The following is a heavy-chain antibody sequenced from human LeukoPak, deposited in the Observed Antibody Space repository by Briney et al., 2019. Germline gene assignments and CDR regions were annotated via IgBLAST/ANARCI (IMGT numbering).Heavy chain of an antibody. CDR1: DGSISNYY. J-gene: IGHJ4*02. V-gene: IGHV4-4*09. Sequence: SETLSLTCTVSDGSISNYYWSWIRQPPGKGLEWIGYVYTSGSTNYNPSLKSRVTISVDTSKNQFSLKLSSVTAADTAVYYCARHLTGSSVCIEYWGQGTLVTVSS. CDR3: ARHLTGSSVCIEY. D-gene: IGHD2-8*02. CDR2: VYTSGST.